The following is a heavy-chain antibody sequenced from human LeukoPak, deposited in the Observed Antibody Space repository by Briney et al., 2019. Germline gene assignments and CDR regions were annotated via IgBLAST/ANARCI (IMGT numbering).Heavy chain of an antibody. CDR3: ARSPPVVPAAIGLWFDP. J-gene: IGHJ5*02. Sequence: PGGSLRLSCAASGFTVSSNYMSWVRQAPGKGLEWVSVIYSGGSTYYADSVKGRFTISRDNSKNTLYLQMNSLRAEDTAVYYCARSPPVVPAAIGLWFDPWGQGTLVTVSS. D-gene: IGHD2-2*01. CDR1: GFTVSSNY. V-gene: IGHV3-53*01. CDR2: IYSGGST.